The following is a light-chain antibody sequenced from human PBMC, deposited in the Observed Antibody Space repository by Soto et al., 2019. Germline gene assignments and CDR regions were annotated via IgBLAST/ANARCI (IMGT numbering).Light chain of an antibody. CDR3: QQYENWPSIT. CDR2: GAS. Sequence: EIVMTQSPATLSVSPGEGATLSCRASQNIRTKLAWYQQKPGQAPRLLISGASTRATSIPVRFSGSGSGTEFALAISSLQSEDFAVYYCQQYENWPSITFGQGTRLEI. J-gene: IGKJ5*01. CDR1: QNIRTK. V-gene: IGKV3-15*01.